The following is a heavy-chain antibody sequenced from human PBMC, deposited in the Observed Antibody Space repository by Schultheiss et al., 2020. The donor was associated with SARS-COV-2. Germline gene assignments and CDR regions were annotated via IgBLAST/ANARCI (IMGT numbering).Heavy chain of an antibody. CDR3: ARQVAPTYYYYYYMDV. D-gene: IGHD2-15*01. V-gene: IGHV4-61*02. J-gene: IGHJ6*03. CDR2: IYTSGST. CDR1: GGSISSGSYY. Sequence: SETLSLTCTVSGGSISSGSYYWSWIRQPAGKGLEWIGRIYTSGSTNYNPSLKSRVTISVDTSKNQFSLKLSSVTAADTAVYYCARQVAPTYYYYYYMDVWGKGTTVTVSS.